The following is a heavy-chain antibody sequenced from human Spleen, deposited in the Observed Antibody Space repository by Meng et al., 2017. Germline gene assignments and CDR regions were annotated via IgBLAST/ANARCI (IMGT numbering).Heavy chain of an antibody. D-gene: IGHD4-17*01. CDR3: AIHLNPNYGDYVGVYYSGMDV. CDR1: GDSISSSNYY. Sequence: SETLSLTCTVSGDSISSSNYYWSWIPQPAGKGLEWIGYIYYSGSTNYNPSLKSRATISVDTSKNQFSLKLSSVTAANTALYYCAIHLNPNYGDYVGVYYSGMDVWGQGTTVTVSS. J-gene: IGHJ6*02. V-gene: IGHV4-61*10. CDR2: IYYSGST.